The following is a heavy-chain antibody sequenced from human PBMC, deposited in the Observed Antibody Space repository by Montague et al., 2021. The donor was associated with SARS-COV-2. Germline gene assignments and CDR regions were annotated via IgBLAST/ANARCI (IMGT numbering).Heavy chain of an antibody. CDR3: ARGWNYAFDI. V-gene: IGHV6-1*01. CDR2: TYYGSSWNT. J-gene: IGHJ3*02. D-gene: IGHD1-7*01. CDR1: GDSVSRNTPA. Sequence: CAISGDSVSRNTPAWNWIRQSPSTGLEWLGRTYYGSSWNTDYAVSVKSRITISPDTSKNQFSPHLNSVTPEDTAVYYCARGWNYAFDIWSQGTMVTVSS.